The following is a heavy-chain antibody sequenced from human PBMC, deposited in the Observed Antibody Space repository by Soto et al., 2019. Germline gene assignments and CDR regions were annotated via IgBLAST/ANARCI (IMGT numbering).Heavy chain of an antibody. CDR3: ARDGVAPIKGIYGY. CDR1: GYTCTSYA. Sequence: ASVRVSCKASGYTCTSYAISWVRQAPGQGLEWMGWINVYNGNTKYAQKFQGRVTMTTDTSTSTVYMELRSLTSDDTAVYYCARDGVAPIKGIYGYWGQGTLVTVSS. V-gene: IGHV1-18*01. J-gene: IGHJ4*02. D-gene: IGHD2-8*01. CDR2: INVYNGNT.